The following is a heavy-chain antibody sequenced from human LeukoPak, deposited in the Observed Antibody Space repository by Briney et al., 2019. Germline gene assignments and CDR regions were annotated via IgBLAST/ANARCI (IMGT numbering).Heavy chain of an antibody. CDR3: ARRRYYGDYAYAFDI. V-gene: IGHV4-59*01. CDR1: GGSISSYY. Sequence: PSETLSLTCTVSGGSISSYYWSWIRQPPGKGLEWIGYIYYSGSTNYNPSLKSRVTISVDTSKNQFSLKLSSVTAADTAVYYCARRRYYGDYAYAFDIWGQGTMVTVSS. D-gene: IGHD4-17*01. J-gene: IGHJ3*02. CDR2: IYYSGST.